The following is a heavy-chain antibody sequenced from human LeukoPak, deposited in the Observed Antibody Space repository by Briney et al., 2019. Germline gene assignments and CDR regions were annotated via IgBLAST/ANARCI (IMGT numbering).Heavy chain of an antibody. V-gene: IGHV4-61*02. Sequence: PSETLSLTCTVYGGSISSGSYYWSWIRQPAGKGLEWIGRIYTSGSTNYNPSLKSRVTISVDTSKNQFSLKLSSVTAADTAMYYCARFGGSGWYDGDFWGQGTLVTVSS. D-gene: IGHD6-19*01. CDR2: IYTSGST. CDR3: ARFGGSGWYDGDF. J-gene: IGHJ4*02. CDR1: GGSISSGSYY.